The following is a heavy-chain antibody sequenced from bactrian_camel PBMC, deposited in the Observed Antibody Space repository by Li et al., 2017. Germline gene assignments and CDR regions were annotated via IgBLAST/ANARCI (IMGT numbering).Heavy chain of an antibody. Sequence: HVQLVESGGGSVQVGGSLRLSCTASGYTHVYTRYTLARFRQAPLHEREGVASITSDGITNYADSVQGRFTISRDKNENAIYLQMTSLKPEDTAMYYCAAVTTVVPRGSAVAALGALTAYGPYNYQDQGTQVTVS. D-gene: IGHD2*01. CDR3: AAVTTVVPRGSAVAALGALTAYGPYNY. V-gene: IGHV3S53*01. CDR1: GYTHVYTRYT. J-gene: IGHJ4*01. CDR2: ITSDGIT.